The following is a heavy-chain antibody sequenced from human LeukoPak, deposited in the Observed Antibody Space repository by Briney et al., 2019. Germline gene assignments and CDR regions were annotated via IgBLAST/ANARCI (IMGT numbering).Heavy chain of an antibody. D-gene: IGHD3-10*01. V-gene: IGHV1-2*02. CDR1: GYTFTGYY. Sequence: ASVKVSCKASGYTFTGYYLHWVRQAPGQGLEWMGWINPNSGGTNYAQKFQGRVTMTRDTSISTAYMELSRLRSDDTAVYYCTRVTLIMVRGVIITSWFDPRGQGTLVTVSS. J-gene: IGHJ5*02. CDR3: TRVTLIMVRGVIITSWFDP. CDR2: INPNSGGT.